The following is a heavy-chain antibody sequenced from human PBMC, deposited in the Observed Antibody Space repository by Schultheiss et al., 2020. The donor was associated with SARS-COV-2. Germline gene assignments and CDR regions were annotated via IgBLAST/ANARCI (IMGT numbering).Heavy chain of an antibody. J-gene: IGHJ6*02. V-gene: IGHV3-33*01. D-gene: IGHD3-3*01. CDR1: GFTFSSYG. Sequence: SLKISCAASGFTFSSYGMHWVRQAPGKGLEWVAVIWYDGSNKYYADSVKGRFTISRDNSKNTLYLQMNSLRAEDTAVYYCASFRFLDNYYYGMDVWGQGTTVTVSS. CDR2: IWYDGSNK. CDR3: ASFRFLDNYYYGMDV.